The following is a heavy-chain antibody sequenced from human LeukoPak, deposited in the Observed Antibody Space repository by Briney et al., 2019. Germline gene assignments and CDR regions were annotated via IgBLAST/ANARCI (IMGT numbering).Heavy chain of an antibody. Sequence: GGSLILSCAASGFTFSSYEMNWVRQAPGKGLEWVSYISNSGSNIYYADSVKGRFTISRDNAKNSLYLQMDSLRAEDTAVYYCARGGGRHVEYWGQGNLVTVSS. V-gene: IGHV3-48*03. CDR1: GFTFSSYE. J-gene: IGHJ4*02. CDR3: ARGGGRHVEY. CDR2: ISNSGSNI. D-gene: IGHD3-16*01.